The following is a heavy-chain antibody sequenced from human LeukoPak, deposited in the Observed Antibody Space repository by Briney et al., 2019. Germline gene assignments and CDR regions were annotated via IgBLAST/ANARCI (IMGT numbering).Heavy chain of an antibody. D-gene: IGHD2-15*01. CDR1: EFNLSSYW. CDR3: ARHRSGGSQDDAFDI. CDR2: IKQDGSEK. Sequence: GGSLRLLCAACEFNLSSYWMCWLRQARGKALEGVADIKQDGSEKYYVVSVKGRFTISRQNAKKSVFLQMNSLRAEDTAVYYCARHRSGGSQDDAFDIWGQGTMVTVSS. V-gene: IGHV3-7*01. J-gene: IGHJ3*02.